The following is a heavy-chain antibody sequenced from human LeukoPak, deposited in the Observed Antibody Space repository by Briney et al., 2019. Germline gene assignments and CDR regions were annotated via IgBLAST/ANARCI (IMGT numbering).Heavy chain of an antibody. CDR1: GGSISSYY. CDR3: ASYLPVTTKYDAFDI. CDR2: IYYSGST. V-gene: IGHV4-59*08. Sequence: SETLSLTCTVSGGSISSYYWSWIRQPPGKGLEWIGYIYYSGSTNYNPSLKSRVTISVDTSKNQFSLKLSSVTAADTAVYYCASYLPVTTKYDAFDIWGQGTMVTVSS. D-gene: IGHD4-17*01. J-gene: IGHJ3*02.